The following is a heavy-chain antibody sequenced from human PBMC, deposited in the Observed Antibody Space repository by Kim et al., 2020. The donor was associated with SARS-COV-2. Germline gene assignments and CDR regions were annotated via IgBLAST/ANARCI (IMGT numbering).Heavy chain of an antibody. Sequence: ASVKVSCKASGYTFTSYGISWVRQAPGQGLEWMGWISAYNGNTNYAQKLQGRVTMTTDTSTSTAYMELRSLRSDDTAVYYCARDWGRGDYAVPSSRNFDYWGQGTLVTVSS. D-gene: IGHD4-17*01. CDR2: ISAYNGNT. J-gene: IGHJ4*02. CDR3: ARDWGRGDYAVPSSRNFDY. CDR1: GYTFTSYG. V-gene: IGHV1-18*01.